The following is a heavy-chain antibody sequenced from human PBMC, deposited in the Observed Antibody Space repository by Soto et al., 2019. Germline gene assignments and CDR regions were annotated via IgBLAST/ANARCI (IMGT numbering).Heavy chain of an antibody. CDR2: IWYDGSNK. Sequence: VQLVESGGGVVQPGRSLRLSCAASGFTFRNYGLHWVRQTPGKGLEWVAVIWYDGSNKYYGDSVKGRFAISRDDSRNTLYLQMNSLRAEDTAVYYCARDHSGYYLDYWGQGTLVTVSS. D-gene: IGHD5-12*01. CDR3: ARDHSGYYLDY. V-gene: IGHV3-33*01. J-gene: IGHJ4*02. CDR1: GFTFRNYG.